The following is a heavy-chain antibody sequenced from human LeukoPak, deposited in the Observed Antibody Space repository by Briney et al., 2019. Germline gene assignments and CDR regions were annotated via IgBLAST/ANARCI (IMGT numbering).Heavy chain of an antibody. CDR3: ARDRGIAARSSWFDP. J-gene: IGHJ5*02. V-gene: IGHV1-2*02. Sequence: ASVKVSCKASGYTFTGYYMHWVRQAPGQGLEWMGWINPNSGGTNYAQKLQGRVTMTTDTSTSTAYMELRSLRSDDTAVYYCARDRGIAARSSWFDPWGQGTLVTVSS. CDR1: GYTFTGYY. D-gene: IGHD6-6*01. CDR2: INPNSGGT.